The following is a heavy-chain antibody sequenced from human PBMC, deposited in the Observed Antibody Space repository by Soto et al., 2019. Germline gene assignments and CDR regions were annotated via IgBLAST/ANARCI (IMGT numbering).Heavy chain of an antibody. CDR2: IYPGDSDT. J-gene: IGHJ6*03. CDR3: ARSTTNYGDYIPSYYYYYYMDV. CDR1: GYSFTSYW. D-gene: IGHD4-17*01. V-gene: IGHV5-51*01. Sequence: PGESLKISCKGSGYSFTSYWIGWVRQMPGKGLEWMGIIYPGDSDTRYSPSFQGQVTISADKSISTAYLQWSSLKASDTAMYYCARSTTNYGDYIPSYYYYYYMDVWGKGTTVTVSS.